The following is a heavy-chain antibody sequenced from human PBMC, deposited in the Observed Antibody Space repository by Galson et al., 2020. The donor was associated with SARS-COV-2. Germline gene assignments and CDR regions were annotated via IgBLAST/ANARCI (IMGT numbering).Heavy chain of an antibody. CDR3: ARGSIYYDFWSGRAEYFQH. D-gene: IGHD3-3*01. J-gene: IGHJ1*01. CDR2: IKQDGSEK. V-gene: IGHV3-7*01. Sequence: GGFLRLSCRGSGFSFSNYWMNWVRQAPGKGLEWVANIKQDGSEKFYVESVKGRFTVSRDNTQNLLYLQMNNLRVEDTAVYFCARGSIYYDFWSGRAEYFQHWGQGTLVTLSS. CDR1: GFSFSNYW.